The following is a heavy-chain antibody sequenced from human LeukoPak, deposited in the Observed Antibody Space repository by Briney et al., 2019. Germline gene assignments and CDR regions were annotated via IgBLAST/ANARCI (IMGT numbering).Heavy chain of an antibody. Sequence: LETPSLTRTGSGGSISSDYWELIRQPPRMGLEWIAYINYNGATNYNPSLKSRVTISVDTSKNQFSLKLSSVTAADTAVYYCASFRFGRNWFDPWGQGTLVTVSS. CDR2: INYNGAT. J-gene: IGHJ5*02. D-gene: IGHD3-10*01. CDR3: ASFRFGRNWFDP. V-gene: IGHV4-59*08. CDR1: GGSISSDY.